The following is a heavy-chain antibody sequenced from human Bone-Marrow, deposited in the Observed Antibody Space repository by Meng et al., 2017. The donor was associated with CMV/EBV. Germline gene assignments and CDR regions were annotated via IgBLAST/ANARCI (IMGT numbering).Heavy chain of an antibody. CDR1: GFTFSSYA. V-gene: IGHV3-21*06. CDR2: ISSSSSYI. CDR3: ARVSGVYAPH. J-gene: IGHJ4*02. D-gene: IGHD5/OR15-5a*01. Sequence: GESLKISCAVSGFTFSSYALNWVRQAPGKGLEWVSTISSSSSYIYYADSVRGRFTISRDNSKNSLYLQMNRLKAEDTAVYFCARVSGVYAPHWGQGKLVNVAS.